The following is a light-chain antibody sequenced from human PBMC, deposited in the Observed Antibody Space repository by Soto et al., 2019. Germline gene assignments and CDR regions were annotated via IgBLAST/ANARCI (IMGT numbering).Light chain of an antibody. CDR2: AAS. CDR1: QSITY. CDR3: QQTYSTPLT. Sequence: IKRTKAPASLSAYVGDRVTITCRASQSITYLNWYQQKPGKAPKLLIYAASSLQSGVPSRFSGSGSGTHFTLTISSLKPEDFESYYCQQTYSTPLTFGGGTKVDIK. V-gene: IGKV1-39*01. J-gene: IGKJ4*01.